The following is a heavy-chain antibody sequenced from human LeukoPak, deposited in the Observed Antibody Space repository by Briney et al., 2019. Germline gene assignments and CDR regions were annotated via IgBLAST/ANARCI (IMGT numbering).Heavy chain of an antibody. CDR3: ARGRAYDYVWGSYRSISIFDY. V-gene: IGHV4-34*01. CDR2: INHSGST. D-gene: IGHD3-16*02. J-gene: IGHJ4*02. Sequence: SETLSLTCAAYGGSFSGYYWSWIRQPPGKGLEWIGEINHSGSTNYNPSLKSRVTISVDTSKNQFSLKLSSVTAADTAVYYCARGRAYDYVWGSYRSISIFDYWGQGTLVTVSS. CDR1: GGSFSGYY.